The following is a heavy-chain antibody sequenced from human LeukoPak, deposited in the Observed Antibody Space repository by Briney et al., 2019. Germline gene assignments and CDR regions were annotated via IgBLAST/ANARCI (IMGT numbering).Heavy chain of an antibody. D-gene: IGHD6-19*01. Sequence: SETLSLTCTVAGDSISSGTYYWSWIRQPAGKGLEWIGRIYTSGSTNYNPSLKSRVTISVDTSKNQFSLQLNSVTPEDTAVYYCAREESSGWSRGLRMDYWGQGALVTVSS. V-gene: IGHV4-61*02. CDR3: AREESSGWSRGLRMDY. CDR2: IYTSGST. CDR1: GDSISSGTYY. J-gene: IGHJ4*02.